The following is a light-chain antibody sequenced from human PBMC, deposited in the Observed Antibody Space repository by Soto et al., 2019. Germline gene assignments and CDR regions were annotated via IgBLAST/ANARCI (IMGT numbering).Light chain of an antibody. CDR1: SSDVGSYNI. Sequence: QSALTQPASVSGSPGQSITISCTGTSSDVGSYNIVSWYQHHPGKTPKLMIYEGSRRPSGVSNRFSASKSGNTASLTISGLQAEDEAEYYCCSYETSSTDGLGSGTKVTVL. CDR3: CSYETSSTDG. V-gene: IGLV2-23*01. J-gene: IGLJ1*01. CDR2: EGS.